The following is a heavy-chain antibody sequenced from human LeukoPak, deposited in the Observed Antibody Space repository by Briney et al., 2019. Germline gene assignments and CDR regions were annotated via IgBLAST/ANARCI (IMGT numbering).Heavy chain of an antibody. Sequence: GASVKVSCKASGYTFTSYDINWVRQATGQGLEWMGWMNPNSGNTGHAQKFQGRVTMTRNTSISTAYMELSSPRSEDTAVYYCARVPYCSGGSCYYYFDYWGQGTLVTVSS. CDR2: MNPNSGNT. CDR1: GYTFTSYD. J-gene: IGHJ4*02. CDR3: ARVPYCSGGSCYYYFDY. V-gene: IGHV1-8*01. D-gene: IGHD2-15*01.